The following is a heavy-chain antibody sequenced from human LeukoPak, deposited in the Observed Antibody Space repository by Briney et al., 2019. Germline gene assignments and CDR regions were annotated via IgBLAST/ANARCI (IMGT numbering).Heavy chain of an antibody. J-gene: IGHJ4*02. CDR3: ARTQGFFDH. CDR2: ISDGGDTT. Sequence: GGSLRLSCAASGFTFSNNGMTWVRQAPGKGMEWVTGISDGGDTTYDAGSVKGRFTVSRDNSKNILYLQMNSLRAEDTAIYYCARTQGFFDHWGQGSLVTVSS. CDR1: GFTFSNNG. V-gene: IGHV3-23*01. D-gene: IGHD1-7*01.